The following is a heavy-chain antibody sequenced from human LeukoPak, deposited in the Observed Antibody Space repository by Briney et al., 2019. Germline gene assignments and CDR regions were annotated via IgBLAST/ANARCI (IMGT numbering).Heavy chain of an antibody. CDR3: ARDHYYGSGSYNYFDY. CDR1: GYTFTSYT. CDR2: INAGNGNT. D-gene: IGHD3-10*01. V-gene: IGHV1-3*01. Sequence: AASVKVSCKASGYTFTSYTMHWVRQAPGRRLEWMGWINAGNGNTKYSQKFQGRVTITRDTSASTAYMELSSLRSEDTAVYYCARDHYYGSGSYNYFDYWGQGTLVTVSS. J-gene: IGHJ4*02.